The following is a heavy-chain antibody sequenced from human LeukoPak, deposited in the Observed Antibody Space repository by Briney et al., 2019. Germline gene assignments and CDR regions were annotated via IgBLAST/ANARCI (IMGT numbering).Heavy chain of an antibody. D-gene: IGHD3-16*02. J-gene: IGHJ5*02. CDR2: IYYSGST. CDR1: GGSISSYY. V-gene: IGHV4-59*01. Sequence: PSETLSLTCTVSGGSISSYYWSWIRQPPGKGLEWIGYIYYSGSTNYNPSLKSRVTMSVDTSMNQFSLKLSSVTAADTAVYYCARSVGELSFNWFDPWGQGTLVTVSS. CDR3: ARSVGELSFNWFDP.